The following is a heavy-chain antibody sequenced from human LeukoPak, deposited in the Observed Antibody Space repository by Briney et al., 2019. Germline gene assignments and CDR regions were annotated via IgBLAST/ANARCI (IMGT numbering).Heavy chain of an antibody. CDR1: GGSFSGYY. J-gene: IGHJ4*02. CDR3: ARRLWFGESDY. D-gene: IGHD3-10*01. CDR2: INHSGST. Sequence: SETLSLTCAVYGGSFSGYYWSWIRQPPGKGLEWIGEINHSGSTNYNPSLKSRVTISVDTSKNQFSLKLSSVTAADTAVYYCARRLWFGESDYWGQGTLVTVSS. V-gene: IGHV4-34*01.